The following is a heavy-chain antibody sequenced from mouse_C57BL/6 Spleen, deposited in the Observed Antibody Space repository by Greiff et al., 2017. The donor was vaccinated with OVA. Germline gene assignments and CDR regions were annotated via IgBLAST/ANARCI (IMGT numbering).Heavy chain of an antibody. D-gene: IGHD1-1*01. J-gene: IGHJ4*01. Sequence: EVKLQQSGPELVKPGASVKISCKASGYTFTDYYMNWVKQSHGKSLEWIGDINPNNGGTSYNQKFKGKATLTVDKSSSTAYMELRSLTSEDSAVYYCANYYGTLYYAMDYWGQGTSVTVSS. CDR2: INPNNGGT. V-gene: IGHV1-26*01. CDR1: GYTFTDYY. CDR3: ANYYGTLYYAMDY.